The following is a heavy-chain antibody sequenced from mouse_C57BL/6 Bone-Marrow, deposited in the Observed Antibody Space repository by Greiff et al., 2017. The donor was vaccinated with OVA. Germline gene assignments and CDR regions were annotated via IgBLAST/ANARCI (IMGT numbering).Heavy chain of an antibody. V-gene: IGHV1-59*01. D-gene: IGHD2-2*01. CDR3: ARWEGVTTGFDY. Sequence: VQLQQPGAELVRPGTSVKLSCKASGYTFTSYWMHWVKQRPGQGLEWIGVIDPSDSYTNYNQKFKGKATLTVDTSSSTAYMQLSSLTSEDSAVYYCARWEGVTTGFDYWGQGTTRTVSS. CDR2: IDPSDSYT. CDR1: GYTFTSYW. J-gene: IGHJ2*01.